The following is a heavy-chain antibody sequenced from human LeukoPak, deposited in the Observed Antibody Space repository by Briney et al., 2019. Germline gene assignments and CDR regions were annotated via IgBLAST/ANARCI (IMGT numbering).Heavy chain of an antibody. J-gene: IGHJ6*02. CDR2: ISAYNGNT. V-gene: IGHV1-18*01. CDR1: GYTFTSYG. CDR3: ARDQVYCSGGSCYWVDYYYYYGMDV. D-gene: IGHD2-15*01. Sequence: ASVKVSCKASGYTFTSYGISWVRQAPGQGLEWMGRISAYNGNTNYVQKLQGRVTMTTDTSTSTAYMELRSLRSDDTAVYYCARDQVYCSGGSCYWVDYYYYYGMDVWGQGTTVTVSS.